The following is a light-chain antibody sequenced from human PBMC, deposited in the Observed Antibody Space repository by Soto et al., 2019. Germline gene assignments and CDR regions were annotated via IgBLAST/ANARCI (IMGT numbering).Light chain of an antibody. Sequence: DIQMTQSPSSLSASVGDRVTITCRASQSITSYLNWYQQKPGRAPKLLIYDASTLQSGVPSRFNGSGSGTDFTLTISSLQPDDFATYYCQQSYTTPRTFGQGTKVDIK. CDR2: DAS. CDR1: QSITSY. V-gene: IGKV1-39*01. CDR3: QQSYTTPRT. J-gene: IGKJ1*01.